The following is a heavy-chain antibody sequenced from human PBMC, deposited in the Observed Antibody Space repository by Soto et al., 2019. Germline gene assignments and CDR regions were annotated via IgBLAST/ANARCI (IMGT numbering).Heavy chain of an antibody. D-gene: IGHD2-21*02. CDR3: AGHSPYCGGDCYSYDY. CDR2: IYYSGST. V-gene: IGHV4-59*08. J-gene: IGHJ4*02. CDR1: GGSISSYY. Sequence: QVQLQESGPGLVKSSETLSLTCTVSGGSISSYYWSWIRQPPGKGLEWIGYIYYSGSTNYNPSLKSRVTISVDTSKNQFSLKLSSVTAADTAVYYCAGHSPYCGGDCYSYDYWGQGTLVTVSS.